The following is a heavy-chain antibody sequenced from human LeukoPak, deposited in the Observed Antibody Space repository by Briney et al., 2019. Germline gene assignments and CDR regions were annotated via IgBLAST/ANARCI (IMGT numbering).Heavy chain of an antibody. V-gene: IGHV5-10-1*01. Sequence: GESLKISCKGSGYSFTSYWISWVRQMPGKGLEWMGRIDPSDSYTNYSPSFQGHVTISADKSISTAYLQWSSLKASDTAMYYCARHRPTYSRWFDPWGQGTLVTVSS. J-gene: IGHJ5*02. CDR1: GYSFTSYW. D-gene: IGHD6-13*01. CDR2: IDPSDSYT. CDR3: ARHRPTYSRWFDP.